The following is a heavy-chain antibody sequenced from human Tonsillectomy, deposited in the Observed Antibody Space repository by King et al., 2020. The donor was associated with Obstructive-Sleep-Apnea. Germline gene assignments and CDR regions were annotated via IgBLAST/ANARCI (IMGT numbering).Heavy chain of an antibody. CDR3: AREWDCTGGSCYHRTFDF. D-gene: IGHD2-15*01. V-gene: IGHV1-18*01. Sequence: QLVQSGTEVKKPGASVRVSCKASGYKFSSYCITWVRQAPGQGPEGMGWISGYNGHTKYAQKFQGRFTMTTDTSTSHVYLELRSLTSADTAVYYFAREWDCTGGSCYHRTFDFWGQGTLVTVSS. CDR2: ISGYNGHT. J-gene: IGHJ4*02. CDR1: GYKFSSYC.